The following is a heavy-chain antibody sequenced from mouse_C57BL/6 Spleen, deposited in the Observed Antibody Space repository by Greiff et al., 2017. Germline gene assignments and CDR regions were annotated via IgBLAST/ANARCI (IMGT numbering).Heavy chain of an antibody. Sequence: VQLQQSGAELVRPGASVTLSCKASGYTFTDYEMHWVKQTPVHGLEWIGAIDPETGGPAYNQKFKGKAILTADKSSSTAYMELRSLTSEDSAVYYCTRGYGNYVGAMDYWGQGTSVTVSS. CDR3: TRGYGNYVGAMDY. V-gene: IGHV1-15*01. D-gene: IGHD2-1*01. CDR1: GYTFTDYE. CDR2: IDPETGGP. J-gene: IGHJ4*01.